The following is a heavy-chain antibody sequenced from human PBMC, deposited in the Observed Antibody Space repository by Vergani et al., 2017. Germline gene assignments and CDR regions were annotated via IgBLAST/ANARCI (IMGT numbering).Heavy chain of an antibody. J-gene: IGHJ4*02. D-gene: IGHD1-26*01. V-gene: IGHV4-39*01. CDR3: ARQGATQPFDY. CDR2: IYYSGST. CDR1: GGSISSSSYY. Sequence: QLQLQESGPGLVKPSETLSLTCTVSGGSISSSSYYWGWIRQPPGKGLEWIGSIYYSGSTYYNPSLKSRVTISVDTSKNQFSLKLSSVIAADTAVYYCARQGATQPFDYWGQGTLVTVSS.